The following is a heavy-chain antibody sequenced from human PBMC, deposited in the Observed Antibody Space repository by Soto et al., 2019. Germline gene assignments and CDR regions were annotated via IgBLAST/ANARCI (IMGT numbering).Heavy chain of an antibody. J-gene: IGHJ4*02. V-gene: IGHV4-31*03. CDR3: ATEVGSSSSYYFDY. D-gene: IGHD2-15*01. CDR1: GGSISSGGYY. Sequence: QVQLQESGPGLVKPSQTLSLTCTVSGGSISSGGYYWSWIRQHPGKGLEWIGYIYYSGSTYYNPSLKGRVTISVDTSKNQCSLKLSSVTAADTAVYYCATEVGSSSSYYFDYWGQGTLVTVSS. CDR2: IYYSGST.